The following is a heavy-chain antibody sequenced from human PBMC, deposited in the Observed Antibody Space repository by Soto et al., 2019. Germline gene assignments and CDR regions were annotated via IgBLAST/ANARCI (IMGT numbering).Heavy chain of an antibody. Sequence: QVQLVQSGAEVKKPGASVKVSCKASRYTFITYAIHWVRQVPGQSLEWMGWINAGNGNTKYSQKIQGRVNITRDTSANTADKELSSLRSKDTAVYYCARYGAVAGGINFDYWGQGTLVTVSS. CDR2: INAGNGNT. CDR1: RYTFITYA. J-gene: IGHJ4*02. V-gene: IGHV1-3*01. CDR3: ARYGAVAGGINFDY. D-gene: IGHD6-19*01.